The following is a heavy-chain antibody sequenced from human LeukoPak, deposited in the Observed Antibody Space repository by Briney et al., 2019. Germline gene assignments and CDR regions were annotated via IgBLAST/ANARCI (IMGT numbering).Heavy chain of an antibody. CDR2: VSHSGNT. CDR3: ARAGSGWSFDY. CDR1: GGSVSTYY. D-gene: IGHD6-19*01. V-gene: IGHV4-59*02. J-gene: IGHJ4*02. Sequence: SETLSLTCTVSGGSVSTYYWSWIRQPPGKELEWIGYVSHSGNTNCNPSLKSRVTMSLDASKNHFSLRLTSVNAADTAVCYCARAGSGWSFDYWGQGSLVTVSS.